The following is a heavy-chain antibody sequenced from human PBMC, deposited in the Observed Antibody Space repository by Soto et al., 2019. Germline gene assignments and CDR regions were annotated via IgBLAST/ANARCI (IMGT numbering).Heavy chain of an antibody. CDR3: AKAYCGGNCYYQIYY. Sequence: GGSLRHSCAASGFTFSNYAMSWVRQAPGKGLEWVSGISGSGGNTYYADSVKGRFTISRDNSKNTLYLQMNSLRAEDTAVYYCAKAYCGGNCYYQIYYWGQGTLVTVSS. V-gene: IGHV3-23*01. D-gene: IGHD2-21*02. J-gene: IGHJ4*02. CDR1: GFTFSNYA. CDR2: ISGSGGNT.